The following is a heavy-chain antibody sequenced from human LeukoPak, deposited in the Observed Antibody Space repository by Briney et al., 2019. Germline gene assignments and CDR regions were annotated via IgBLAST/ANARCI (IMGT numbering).Heavy chain of an antibody. D-gene: IGHD3-9*01. V-gene: IGHV3-30*18. CDR1: GFTFGSYG. CDR3: AKDLYRQLRYFDWLSDY. Sequence: GGSLRLSCAASGFTFGSYGMHWVRQAPGKGLEWVAVISYDGSNKYYADSVKGRFTISRDNSKSTLYLQMNSLRAEDTAVYYCAKDLYRQLRYFDWLSDYWGQGTLVTVSS. J-gene: IGHJ4*02. CDR2: ISYDGSNK.